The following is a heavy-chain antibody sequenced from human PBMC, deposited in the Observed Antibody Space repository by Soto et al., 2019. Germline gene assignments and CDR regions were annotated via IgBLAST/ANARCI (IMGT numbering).Heavy chain of an antibody. Sequence: SGPTLVNPTQTLTLTCTFSGFSLNTSGVGVGWIRQPPGNALEWLALTFWDDDKRYSPSLKTRLSITKDTSKTQVFLTMTNMDPVDTGTYYWVYRRPATATWFDPWGKGILVTVCS. J-gene: IGHJ5*02. CDR2: TFWDDDK. V-gene: IGHV2-5*02. CDR1: GFSLNTSGVG. D-gene: IGHD5-18*01. CDR3: VYRRPATATWFDP.